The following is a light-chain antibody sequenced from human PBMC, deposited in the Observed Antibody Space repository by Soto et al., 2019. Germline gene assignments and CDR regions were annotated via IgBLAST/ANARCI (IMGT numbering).Light chain of an antibody. CDR2: EVT. Sequence: QSALTQPASVSGSPGQSITFSCTGTSGDVGSYNLVSWYQQHPGKAPKVMIYEVTRRPSGVSNRFSGSKSGNTASLTISGLQAEDEADYYCCSYAGSGTVVFGGGTKLTVL. V-gene: IGLV2-23*02. J-gene: IGLJ2*01. CDR3: CSYAGSGTVV. CDR1: SGDVGSYNL.